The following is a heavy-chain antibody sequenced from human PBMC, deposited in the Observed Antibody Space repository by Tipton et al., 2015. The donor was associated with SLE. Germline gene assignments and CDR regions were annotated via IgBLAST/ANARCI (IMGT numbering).Heavy chain of an antibody. Sequence: LSLTCTVSGGSISSYYWNWIRQPPGKGLEWVSGISWNTGRIGYADSVKGRFTISRDNAKNSLYLQLNNLRAEDTAMYYCAKDTIYDTSGGYFDSWGQGTLVTVSS. CDR2: ISWNTGRI. CDR3: AKDTIYDTSGGYFDS. V-gene: IGHV3-9*01. J-gene: IGHJ4*02. CDR1: GGSISSYY. D-gene: IGHD3-22*01.